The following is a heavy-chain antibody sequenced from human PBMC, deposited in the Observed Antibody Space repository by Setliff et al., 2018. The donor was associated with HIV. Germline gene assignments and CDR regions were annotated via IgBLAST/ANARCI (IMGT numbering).Heavy chain of an antibody. CDR2: INGGNGNT. Sequence: VASVKVSCKTSGYTFTNYAMHWVRQAPGQSLEWMGWINGGNGNTKYSEKFKGRVTITRDIFASTASMELSSLRSEDTAVYYCARAGSGWPFDFWGQGTLVTVSS. CDR3: ARAGSGWPFDF. CDR1: GYTFTNYA. D-gene: IGHD6-19*01. J-gene: IGHJ4*02. V-gene: IGHV1-3*01.